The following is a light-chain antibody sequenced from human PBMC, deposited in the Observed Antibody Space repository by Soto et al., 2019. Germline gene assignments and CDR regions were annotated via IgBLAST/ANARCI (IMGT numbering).Light chain of an antibody. J-gene: IGLJ2*01. V-gene: IGLV2-14*01. CDR1: SSDVDDYNY. Sequence: QSVLTQPASVSGSPGQSITISCTGTSSDVDDYNYVSWYQQHPGKAPKLLIYEVSNRPSGVSNRFSGSKSGNTASLTISGLQAEDEADYYCSSYTSSSTLGFGGGTKVTVL. CDR3: SSYTSSSTLG. CDR2: EVS.